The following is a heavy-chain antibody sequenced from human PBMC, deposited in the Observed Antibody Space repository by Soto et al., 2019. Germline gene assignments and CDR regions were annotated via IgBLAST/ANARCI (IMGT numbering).Heavy chain of an antibody. Sequence: QVQLVQSGAEVKKPGSSVKVSCKASGGTFSSYAISWVRQAPGQGLEWMGGIIPIFGTANYAQKFQGSVTITAHESTSTAYMELSSLRSEDTVVYYCARVGGPYCSSTSCYTSNWFDPWGQGTLVTVSS. CDR2: IIPIFGTA. D-gene: IGHD2-2*02. CDR3: ARVGGPYCSSTSCYTSNWFDP. V-gene: IGHV1-69*01. CDR1: GGTFSSYA. J-gene: IGHJ5*02.